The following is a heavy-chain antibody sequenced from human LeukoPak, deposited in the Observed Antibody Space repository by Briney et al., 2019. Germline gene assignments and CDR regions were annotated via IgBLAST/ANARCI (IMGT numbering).Heavy chain of an antibody. Sequence: SVTLSLTCTVSGDSISSGGYFWSWIRQPPGKGLEWIGTIYYNGRTHYNPSLKSRVTISVDTSKNQFSLKLSSVTAADTAVYYCARQTEGRISLIREIICYFDYWGQGALVTVSS. CDR2: IYYNGRT. J-gene: IGHJ4*02. CDR1: GDSISSGGYF. V-gene: IGHV4-39*01. D-gene: IGHD3-10*01. CDR3: ARQTEGRISLIREIICYFDY.